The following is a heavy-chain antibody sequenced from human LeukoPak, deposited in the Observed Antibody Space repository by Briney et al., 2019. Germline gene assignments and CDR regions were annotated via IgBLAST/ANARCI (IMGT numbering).Heavy chain of an antibody. CDR2: ISSSSSTI. CDR1: GFTFSSYS. D-gene: IGHD1-26*01. Sequence: GGSLRLSCAASGFTFSSYSMNWVRQAPGKGLEWVSYISSSSSTIYYTDSVRGRFTISRDNAKYSLYLQMNSLRAEDTAVYYCARDRYYVVDYWGQGTLVTVSS. J-gene: IGHJ4*02. CDR3: ARDRYYVVDY. V-gene: IGHV3-48*01.